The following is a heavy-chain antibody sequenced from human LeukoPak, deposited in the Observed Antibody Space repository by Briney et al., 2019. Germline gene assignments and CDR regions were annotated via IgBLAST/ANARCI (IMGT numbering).Heavy chain of an antibody. D-gene: IGHD3-10*01. Sequence: GRSLRHSCAASGFTFDDYAMHWVRQAPGKGLEWVSGISWNSGSIGYADSVKGRFTTSRDNAKNSLYLQMNSLRAEDTALYYCAKDYGSGYYGMDVWGQGTTVTVSS. J-gene: IGHJ6*02. CDR1: GFTFDDYA. V-gene: IGHV3-9*01. CDR2: ISWNSGSI. CDR3: AKDYGSGYYGMDV.